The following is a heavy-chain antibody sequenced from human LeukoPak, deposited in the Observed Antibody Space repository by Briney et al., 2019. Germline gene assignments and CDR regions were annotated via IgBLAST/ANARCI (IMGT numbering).Heavy chain of an antibody. CDR2: IYPGDSDT. V-gene: IGHV5-51*01. CDR3: ARRISSAAGHQFGMDV. D-gene: IGHD6-13*01. CDR1: GYSFLSYW. Sequence: GESLKISCKGSGYSFLSYWLGWVRQMPGKGLGWMGTIYPGDSDTRYSPSFQGQVIISADKSISTTYLQSSSLKASDTAMYYCARRISSAAGHQFGMDVWGQGTTVTVSS. J-gene: IGHJ6*02.